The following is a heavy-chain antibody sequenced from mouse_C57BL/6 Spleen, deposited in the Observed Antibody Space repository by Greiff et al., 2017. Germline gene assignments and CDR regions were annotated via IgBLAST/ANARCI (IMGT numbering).Heavy chain of an antibody. J-gene: IGHJ4*01. D-gene: IGHD1-1*01. CDR2: IYPGDGDT. CDR3: ARGGGSSPYYAMDY. V-gene: IGHV1-82*01. CDR1: GYAFSSSW. Sequence: LVKPGASVKISCKASGYAFSSSWMNWVKQRPGKGLEWIGRIYPGDGDTNYNGKFKGKATLTADKSSSTAYMQLSSLTSEDSAVYFCARGGGSSPYYAMDYWGQGTSVTVSS.